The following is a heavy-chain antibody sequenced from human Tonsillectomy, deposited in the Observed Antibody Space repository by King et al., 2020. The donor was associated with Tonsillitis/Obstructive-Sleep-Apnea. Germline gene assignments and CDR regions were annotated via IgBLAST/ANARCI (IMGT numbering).Heavy chain of an antibody. CDR2: ITGAGENA. V-gene: IGHV3-23*04. CDR3: AKDPWRTCGSYDCYLSDWFDP. Sequence: VQLVESGGGLVQPGGSLRLSCAALGFNFRNYAMTWGRQAPGKGLEWVSAITGAGENAFYADSVRGRVTVSRDNSKHILYLQMNGLRAEDTARYYCAKDPWRTCGSYDCYLSDWFDPWGQGTLVTVSS. D-gene: IGHD2-21*02. CDR1: GFNFRNYA. J-gene: IGHJ5*02.